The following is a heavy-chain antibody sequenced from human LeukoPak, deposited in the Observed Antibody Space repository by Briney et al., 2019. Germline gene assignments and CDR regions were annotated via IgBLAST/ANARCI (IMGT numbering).Heavy chain of an antibody. Sequence: GGSLRLSCAASGFTFSSYGMHWVRQAPGKGLEWVAFIRYDGGNKYYADSVKGRFTISRDNSKNTLYLQMNSLRAEDTAVYYCARSRFGDLDPWGQGTLVTVSS. V-gene: IGHV3-30*02. CDR1: GFTFSSYG. J-gene: IGHJ5*02. CDR3: ARSRFGDLDP. CDR2: IRYDGGNK. D-gene: IGHD3-10*01.